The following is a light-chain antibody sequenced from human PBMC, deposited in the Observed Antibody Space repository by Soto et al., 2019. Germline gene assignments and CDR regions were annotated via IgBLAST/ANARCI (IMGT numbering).Light chain of an antibody. CDR1: HNIRNY. Sequence: DIRSTQSPSSLSASVRDSVTITCRASHNIRNYLTWYQQKPGRAPKILIYAASSLQSGVPSRFSGGGSGTDFTLTISSLQPEDVATYYCQKYNSAPWTFGQGTKVDIK. V-gene: IGKV1-39*01. CDR3: QKYNSAPWT. J-gene: IGKJ1*01. CDR2: AAS.